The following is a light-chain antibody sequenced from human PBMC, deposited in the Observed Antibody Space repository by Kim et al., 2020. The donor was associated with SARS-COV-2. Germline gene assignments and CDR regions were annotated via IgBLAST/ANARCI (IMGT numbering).Light chain of an antibody. V-gene: IGKV1-39*01. CDR3: QQSYNSPLT. J-gene: IGKJ4*01. CDR2: RAS. CDR1: QSINNY. Sequence: ASVGDRVTITCRASQSINNYLNWLQQRPGKAPKLLIHRASTLQSGVPSRFSGSGSGADYTLTISNLQPEDFATYYCQQSYNSPLTFGGGTKVDIK.